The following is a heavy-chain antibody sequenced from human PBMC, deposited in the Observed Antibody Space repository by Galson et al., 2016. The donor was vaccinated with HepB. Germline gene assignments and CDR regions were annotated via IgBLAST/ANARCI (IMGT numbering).Heavy chain of an antibody. V-gene: IGHV3-7*02. Sequence: SLRLSCAASEFIFSSYWMSWVRQAPGKGLEWVADIKEDGSEKYYADSVKGRFTFSRDNAKNSLYLQMNSLRAEDTAVYYCAKYSGGYKGYDYWGQGTLVTVSS. CDR3: AKYSGGYKGYDY. CDR1: EFIFSSYW. CDR2: IKEDGSEK. J-gene: IGHJ4*02. D-gene: IGHD1-26*01.